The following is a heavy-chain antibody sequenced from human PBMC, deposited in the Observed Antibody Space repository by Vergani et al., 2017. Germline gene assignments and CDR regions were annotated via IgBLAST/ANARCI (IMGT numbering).Heavy chain of an antibody. D-gene: IGHD6-13*01. Sequence: EVQLLESGGGLVQPGGSLRLSCEASGFTFTTYAMTWVRQAPGKGLEWVSFISDSGGSTKYADSGKGRFTISRDNSKNTLYLQMNSLRAEDTAVYYCAKGHYSDSPRAIDYWGQGTLVIVSS. V-gene: IGHV3-23*01. J-gene: IGHJ4*02. CDR2: ISDSGGST. CDR1: GFTFTTYA. CDR3: AKGHYSDSPRAIDY.